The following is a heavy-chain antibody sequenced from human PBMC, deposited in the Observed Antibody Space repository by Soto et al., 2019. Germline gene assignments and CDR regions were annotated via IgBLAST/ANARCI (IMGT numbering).Heavy chain of an antibody. J-gene: IGHJ4*02. V-gene: IGHV3-33*01. CDR2: IWYDGSKK. CDR3: ARDNTIRGRYYDY. CDR1: GFTFSSYG. Sequence: QVQLVESGGGVVQPGRSLRLSCAASGFTFSSYGIHWVRHAPGKGLEWVAVIWYDGSKKYYADSVKGRFTISRDNSKNTLYLQMDSLRAEDTAVYYCARDNTIRGRYYDYWGQGTLVTVSS. D-gene: IGHD3-3*01.